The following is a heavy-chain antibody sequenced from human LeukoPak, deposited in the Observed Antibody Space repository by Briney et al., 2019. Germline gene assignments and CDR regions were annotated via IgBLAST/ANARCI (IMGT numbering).Heavy chain of an antibody. D-gene: IGHD3-10*01. CDR2: ISGSGGST. Sequence: GESLRLSCAASGFTFSSYAMSWVRQAPGKGLEWVSAISGSGGSTYYADSVKGRFTISRDNSKNTLYLQMNSLRAEDTAVYYCAKASIITMVRGPVFQHWGQGTLVTVSS. J-gene: IGHJ1*01. CDR3: AKASIITMVRGPVFQH. V-gene: IGHV3-23*01. CDR1: GFTFSSYA.